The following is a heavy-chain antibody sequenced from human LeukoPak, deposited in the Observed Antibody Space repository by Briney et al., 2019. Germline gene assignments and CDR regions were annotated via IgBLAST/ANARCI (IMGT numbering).Heavy chain of an antibody. V-gene: IGHV3-30-3*01. CDR3: ARDQAKYYYGSGTYYYYGMDV. CDR2: ISYDGSNK. Sequence: GGSLRLSGAASGFTVSSNYMSWVRQAPGKGLHWVAVISYDGSNKYYADSVKGRFTISRDSSKNTLYLQMNSLRTEDTAVYYCARDQAKYYYGSGTYYYYGMDVWGQGTTVTVSS. CDR1: GFTVSSNY. J-gene: IGHJ6*02. D-gene: IGHD3-10*01.